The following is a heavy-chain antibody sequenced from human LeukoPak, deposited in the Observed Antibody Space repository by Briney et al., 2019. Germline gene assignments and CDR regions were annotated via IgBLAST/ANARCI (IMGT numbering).Heavy chain of an antibody. V-gene: IGHV1-58*01. CDR3: AADVYRGGDCCHFDS. Sequence: SVKVSCKTSGFTFTSSAVQWVRQARGQSLEWIGWIVVGRGNTNYAQNLQGRVTITRDLSTSTAYMELSSLRSEDTAVYYCAADVYRGGDCCHFDSWGQGTLVTVSS. CDR2: IVVGRGNT. CDR1: GFTFTSSA. D-gene: IGHD2-21*02. J-gene: IGHJ4*02.